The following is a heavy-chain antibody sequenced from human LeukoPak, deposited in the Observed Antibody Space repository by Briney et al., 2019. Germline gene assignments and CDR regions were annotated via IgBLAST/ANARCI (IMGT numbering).Heavy chain of an antibody. V-gene: IGHV4-31*03. Sequence: SETLSLTCTVSGGSISSGGYYWSWIRQHPGKGLEWIGYIYYSGSTYYNPSLKSRVTISVDTSKNQFSLKLSSVTAADTAVYYCARAGPAAILNWFDPRGQGTLVTVSS. J-gene: IGHJ5*02. CDR2: IYYSGST. CDR3: ARAGPAAILNWFDP. CDR1: GGSISSGGYY. D-gene: IGHD2-2*02.